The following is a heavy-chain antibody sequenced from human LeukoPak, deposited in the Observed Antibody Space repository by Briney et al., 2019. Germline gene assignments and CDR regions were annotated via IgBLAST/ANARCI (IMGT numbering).Heavy chain of an antibody. Sequence: ASVKVSCKASGYTFTSYGISWVRQAPGQGLEWMGWICAYNGNTNYAQKLQGRVTMTTDTSTSTAYMELRSLRSDDTAVYYCARGGPYDFWSGYTNFDYWGQGTPVTVSS. CDR3: ARGGPYDFWSGYTNFDY. CDR1: GYTFTSYG. D-gene: IGHD3-3*01. CDR2: ICAYNGNT. V-gene: IGHV1-18*01. J-gene: IGHJ4*02.